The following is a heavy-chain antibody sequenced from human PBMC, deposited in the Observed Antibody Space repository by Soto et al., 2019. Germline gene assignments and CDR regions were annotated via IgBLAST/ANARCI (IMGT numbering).Heavy chain of an antibody. CDR3: ARARDTGVNLYYFDN. CDR2: IDPSGGST. D-gene: IGHD1-1*01. CDR1: GYTFTKYY. J-gene: IGHJ4*02. V-gene: IGHV1-46*01. Sequence: QVQLVQSGAEVMKPGASVNVSCKASGYTFTKYYVHWVRQAPGQGLEWMGIIDPSGGSTSYSRKFQGRLTMTRDTSTSTVYMEVNSLRSEDTAVYYCARARDTGVNLYYFDNWGQGTLVTVSS.